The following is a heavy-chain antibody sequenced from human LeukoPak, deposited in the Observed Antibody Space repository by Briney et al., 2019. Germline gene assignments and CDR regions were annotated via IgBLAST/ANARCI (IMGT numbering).Heavy chain of an antibody. CDR3: ARDGGSGRPIDY. J-gene: IGHJ4*02. D-gene: IGHD3-10*01. CDR1: GFTFSSYS. CDR2: ISSSSSYI. V-gene: IGHV3-21*01. Sequence: PGGSLRLSCAASGFTFSSYSMNWVRQAAGKGLEWVSSISSSSSYIYYADSVKGRFSISRDNAKNSLYLQMNSLRAEDTAVYYCARDGGSGRPIDYWGQGTLVTVSS.